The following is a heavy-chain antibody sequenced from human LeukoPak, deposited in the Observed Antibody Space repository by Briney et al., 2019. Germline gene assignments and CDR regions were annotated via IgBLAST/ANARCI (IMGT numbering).Heavy chain of an antibody. Sequence: GASVKVSCKASGYTFTSYAMHWVRQAPGQRLEWMGWINAGDGNTKYSQKFQGRVTITRDTSASTAYMELSSLRSEDTAVYYCARTYSGYWGGFFDYWGQGTLVTVSS. CDR1: GYTFTSYA. V-gene: IGHV1-3*01. CDR2: INAGDGNT. D-gene: IGHD5-12*01. J-gene: IGHJ4*02. CDR3: ARTYSGYWGGFFDY.